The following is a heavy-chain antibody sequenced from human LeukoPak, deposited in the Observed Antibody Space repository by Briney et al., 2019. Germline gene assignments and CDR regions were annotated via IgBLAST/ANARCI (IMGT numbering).Heavy chain of an antibody. J-gene: IGHJ5*02. Sequence: GGSLRLSCAASGFTFSSYGMHWVRQAPGMGLEWVAVISNDESKKYYADSVKGRFTISRDNSKNTLFLQVSSLRAEDTAVYYCARANSYYDFWSGSNNWFDPWGQGTLVTVSS. CDR2: ISNDESKK. CDR1: GFTFSSYG. D-gene: IGHD3-3*01. V-gene: IGHV3-30*03. CDR3: ARANSYYDFWSGSNNWFDP.